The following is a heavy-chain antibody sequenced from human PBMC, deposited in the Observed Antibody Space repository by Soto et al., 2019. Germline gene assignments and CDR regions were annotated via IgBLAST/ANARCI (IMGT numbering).Heavy chain of an antibody. CDR3: ARAADRDCSSTSCYSDY. Sequence: ASVKVSCKASGYTFTSHYMHWVRQAPGEGLEWMGIINPRDDTKAYTQKFQGRVTMTRDTSTGTFYMELRSLRSDDTAMYYCARAADRDCSSTSCYSDYWGQGTLVTVSS. V-gene: IGHV1-46*03. D-gene: IGHD2-2*01. CDR2: INPRDDTK. CDR1: GYTFTSHY. J-gene: IGHJ4*02.